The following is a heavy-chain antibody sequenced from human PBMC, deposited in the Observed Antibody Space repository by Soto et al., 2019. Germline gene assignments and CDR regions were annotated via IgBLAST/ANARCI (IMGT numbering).Heavy chain of an antibody. J-gene: IGHJ2*01. Sequence: GKGLEWVSAISGSGGSTHYADSVKGRFTISRDNSKNTLYLQMNSLRAEDTAVHYFSKEEEGIRDYGKVSAFLLNRSSDL. CDR3: SKEEEGIRDYGKVSAFLLNRSSDL. CDR2: ISGSGGST. V-gene: IGHV3-23*01. D-gene: IGHD3-16*01.